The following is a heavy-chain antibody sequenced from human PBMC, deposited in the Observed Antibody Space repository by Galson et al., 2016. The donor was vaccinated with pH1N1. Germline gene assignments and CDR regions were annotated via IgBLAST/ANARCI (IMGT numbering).Heavy chain of an antibody. CDR3: AKDLRRPQAGTWYFHY. Sequence: SLRLSCAASGFTFSSAPMGWVRQAPGKALEWVAAIIPTGGTASYADSMKGRCAITRDNSKNTLYLQMNSLRAEDTSVYYFAKDLRRPQAGTWYFHYWGQGTLVTVSS. J-gene: IGHJ4*02. CDR2: IIPTGGTA. D-gene: IGHD6-19*01. V-gene: IGHV3-23*01. CDR1: GFTFSSAP.